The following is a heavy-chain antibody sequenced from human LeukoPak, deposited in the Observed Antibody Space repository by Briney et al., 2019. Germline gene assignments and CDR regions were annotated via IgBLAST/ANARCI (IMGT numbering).Heavy chain of an antibody. CDR1: GGSISSYC. J-gene: IGHJ4*02. V-gene: IGHV4-59*01. CDR2: ICYSGST. Sequence: PSETLSLTCTVSGGSISSYCWSWIRQPPGKGLEWIGYICYSGSTNYNPSLKSRVTISVDTSKNQFSLKLSSVTAADTAVYYCARGPHCSGYYYVQAFNYWAREPWSPSPQ. CDR3: ARGPHCSGYYYVQAFNY. D-gene: IGHD3-22*01.